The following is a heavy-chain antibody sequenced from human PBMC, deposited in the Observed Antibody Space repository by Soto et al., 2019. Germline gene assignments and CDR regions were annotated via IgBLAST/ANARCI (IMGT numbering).Heavy chain of an antibody. CDR2: INHSGST. V-gene: IGHV4-34*01. CDR3: ARGGHCSSTSCYRAYYYYYYGMDV. Sequence: SSETLSLTCAVYGGSFSGYYWSWIRQPPGKGLEWIGEINHSGSTNYNPSLKSRVTISVDTSKNQFSLKLSSVTAADTAVYYCARGGHCSSTSCYRAYYYYYYGMDVWGQGTTVT. D-gene: IGHD2-2*01. J-gene: IGHJ6*02. CDR1: GGSFSGYY.